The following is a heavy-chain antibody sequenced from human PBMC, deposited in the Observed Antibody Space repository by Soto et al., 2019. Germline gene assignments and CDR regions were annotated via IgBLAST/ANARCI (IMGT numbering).Heavy chain of an antibody. J-gene: IGHJ5*02. CDR3: ARGSFSSSSSWFDP. V-gene: IGHV4-31*03. Sequence: SETLSLTCTVSGGSISSDANFWSWIRQLPGRGLEWIGYISYTGRTYYTPSLNSRLTISLDTSKNLFSLRLSAVTAADTAVYFCARGSFSSSSSWFDPWGQGTLVTVSS. CDR1: GGSISSDANF. CDR2: ISYTGRT. D-gene: IGHD6-6*01.